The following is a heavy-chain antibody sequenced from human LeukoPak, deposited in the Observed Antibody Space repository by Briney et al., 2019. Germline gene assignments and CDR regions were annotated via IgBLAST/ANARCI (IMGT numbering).Heavy chain of an antibody. CDR3: AKDVSLLFGEGVDY. CDR1: GFTFSSYA. V-gene: IGHV3-23*01. CDR2: MSGSGGST. D-gene: IGHD3-10*01. Sequence: GGSLRLSCAASGFTFSSYAMSWVRQAPGKGLEWVSGMSGSGGSTYYADSVKGRFTISRDNSKNTLYLQMNSLRAEDTAVYYCAKDVSLLFGEGVDYWGQGTLVTVSS. J-gene: IGHJ4*02.